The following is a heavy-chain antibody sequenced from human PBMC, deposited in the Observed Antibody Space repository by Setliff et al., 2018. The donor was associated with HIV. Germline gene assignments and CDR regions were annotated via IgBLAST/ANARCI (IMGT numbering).Heavy chain of an antibody. Sequence: ASVKVSCKASGYTFTNYGVSWVRQAPGQGLEWLGWINTNTGSPTYAQGFTGRYVFSLDTSVSAAYLQINSLKAEDSAVYYCASFSGYIDWSTHNWFDPWGQGTLVTVSS. D-gene: IGHD3-9*01. CDR3: ASFSGYIDWSTHNWFDP. CDR1: GYTFTNYG. CDR2: INTNTGSP. J-gene: IGHJ5*02. V-gene: IGHV7-4-1*02.